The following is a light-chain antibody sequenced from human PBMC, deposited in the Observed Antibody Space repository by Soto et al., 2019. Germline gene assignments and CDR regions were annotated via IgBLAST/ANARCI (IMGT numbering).Light chain of an antibody. V-gene: IGLV3-1*01. CDR2: QDD. Sequence: SYELTQPPSVSVSPGQIASITCSGDKLGQKYACWYQQKSGKSPVLVIYQDDKRPSGIPERFSASNSGNTATLTISGTQAVDEADYYCQAWDSSTVVFGGGTKLTVL. J-gene: IGLJ2*01. CDR3: QAWDSSTVV. CDR1: KLGQKY.